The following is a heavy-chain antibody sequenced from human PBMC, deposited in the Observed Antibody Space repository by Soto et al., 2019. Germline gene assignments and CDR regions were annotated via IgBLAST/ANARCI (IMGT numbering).Heavy chain of an antibody. J-gene: IGHJ4*02. CDR1: GGTFSSYI. V-gene: IGHV1-69*02. CDR2: IIPILGIA. D-gene: IGHD3-10*01. CDR3: ARGFGSGSYAVDY. Sequence: QVQLVQSVAEVKKPGSSVKVSCKASGGTFSSYIIIWVRQAPGQGLEWMGKIIPILGIANYAQQFQGRVTITADKSTSTAYMELSSLRSEDTAVYYCARGFGSGSYAVDYWGQGTLVTVSS.